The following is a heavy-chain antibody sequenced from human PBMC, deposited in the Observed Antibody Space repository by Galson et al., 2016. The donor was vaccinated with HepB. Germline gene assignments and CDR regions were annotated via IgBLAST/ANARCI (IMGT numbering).Heavy chain of an antibody. CDR1: GPSFVDYW. Sequence: QSGADVKKPGESLKISCKGSGPSFVDYWIVWMRQMPGKGLEWMGMVYPGDSETRYSPSFQGQVTFSADKSLYTAYVQWGSLKTSDSAMYYCARREANGFSLWGQGILVTVSS. D-gene: IGHD2-8*01. J-gene: IGHJ4*02. V-gene: IGHV5-51*03. CDR2: VYPGDSET. CDR3: ARREANGFSL.